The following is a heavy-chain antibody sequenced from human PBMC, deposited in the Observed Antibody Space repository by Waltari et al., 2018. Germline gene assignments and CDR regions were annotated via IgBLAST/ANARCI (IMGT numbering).Heavy chain of an antibody. Sequence: QLQLQESGPGLVKPSETLSLTCTVSGGSISISTYSWACIRPPPGKGLEWFGNIYYSGSTYYHPSLKSRVTVSVDTSKNQFSLKLSSVTAADTAVYYCARIITSTKGYYFDYWGQGTLVTVSS. CDR3: ARIITSTKGYYFDY. D-gene: IGHD3-10*01. CDR2: IYYSGST. CDR1: GGSISISTYS. V-gene: IGHV4-39*01. J-gene: IGHJ4*02.